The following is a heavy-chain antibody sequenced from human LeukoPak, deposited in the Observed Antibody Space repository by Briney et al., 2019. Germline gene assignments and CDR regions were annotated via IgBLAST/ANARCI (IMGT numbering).Heavy chain of an antibody. CDR1: GFTFSNYE. V-gene: IGHV3-48*03. J-gene: IGHJ5*02. D-gene: IGHD1-7*01. CDR3: ARGATDTTRWFDP. Sequence: GGSLRLSCAASGFTFSNYEMNWVRQAPGKGLEWVSYISSSGSTIYYADSVKGRFTISRDNAKNSLYLQTNGLRADDTAAYYCARGATDTTRWFDPWGQGTLVTVSS. CDR2: ISSSGSTI.